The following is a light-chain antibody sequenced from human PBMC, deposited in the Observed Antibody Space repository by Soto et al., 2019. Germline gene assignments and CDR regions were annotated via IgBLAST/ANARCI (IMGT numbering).Light chain of an antibody. V-gene: IGLV3-21*04. CDR2: YDR. J-gene: IGLJ2*01. Sequence: SYELTQPPSVSVAPGKTARISCEGNNIETKSVHWYQQRPGQAPVLVIHYDRDRPSGIPERFSGSNSGNTATLTVSGVEAGDEADYYCQVWDRTSDHVVFGGGTKLTVL. CDR1: NIETKS. CDR3: QVWDRTSDHVV.